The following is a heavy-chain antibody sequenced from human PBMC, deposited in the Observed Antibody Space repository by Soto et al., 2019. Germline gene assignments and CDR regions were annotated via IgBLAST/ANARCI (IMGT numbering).Heavy chain of an antibody. V-gene: IGHV3-23*01. Sequence: EVQLLESGGGLVQPGGSLRLSCAGSGFTFRSYAMSWVRQAPGKGLEWVSGITGSSGNRYYADSVKGRFTISRDNANNTLYLQMNSLIAEDTAVYFCAKDLPAYYDYVWGSYRYRTWFDPWGQGTLVTVSS. CDR1: GFTFRSYA. J-gene: IGHJ5*02. CDR3: AKDLPAYYDYVWGSYRYRTWFDP. D-gene: IGHD3-16*02. CDR2: ITGSSGNR.